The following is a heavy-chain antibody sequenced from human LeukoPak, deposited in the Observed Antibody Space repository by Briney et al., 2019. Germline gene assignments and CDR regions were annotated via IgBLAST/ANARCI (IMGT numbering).Heavy chain of an antibody. CDR2: IIPIFGTA. Sequence: SVKVSCKASGGTFSSYAISWVRQAPGQGLEWMGGIIPIFGTANYAQKFQGRVTITTDESTSTAYMELSSLRSEDTAVYYCARTLRLWPHLDYWGQGTLVIVSS. CDR1: GGTFSSYA. CDR3: ARTLRLWPHLDY. V-gene: IGHV1-69*05. J-gene: IGHJ4*02. D-gene: IGHD4/OR15-4a*01.